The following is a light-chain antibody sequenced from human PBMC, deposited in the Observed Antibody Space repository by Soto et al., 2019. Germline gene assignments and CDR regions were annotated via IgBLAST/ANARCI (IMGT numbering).Light chain of an antibody. Sequence: EIVMTQSPATLSVSPGESATLSCRASQSVSGNLAWYQQKPGQAPRLLIYGASTRATGIPARFSGSGSGTEFTLTISSLQSEDFAVDYCQQYNNWPPLTFGGGTKVEIK. CDR3: QQYNNWPPLT. V-gene: IGKV3-15*01. CDR1: QSVSGN. J-gene: IGKJ4*01. CDR2: GAS.